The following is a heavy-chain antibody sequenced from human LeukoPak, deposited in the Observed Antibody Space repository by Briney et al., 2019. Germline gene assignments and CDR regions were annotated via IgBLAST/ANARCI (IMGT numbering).Heavy chain of an antibody. V-gene: IGHV3-23*01. Sequence: GGSLRLSCATSGFTFSSYAMSWVRQAPGKGLEWDSAISGSGGSTYYADSVKGRFTISRDNSKNTLYLQMNSLRAEDTAVYYCARVHYDFWSGYSDYWGQGTLVTVSS. CDR1: GFTFSSYA. CDR3: ARVHYDFWSGYSDY. CDR2: ISGSGGST. D-gene: IGHD3-3*01. J-gene: IGHJ4*02.